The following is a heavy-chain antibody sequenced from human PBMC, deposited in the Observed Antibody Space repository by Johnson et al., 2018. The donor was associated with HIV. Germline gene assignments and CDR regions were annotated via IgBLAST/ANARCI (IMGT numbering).Heavy chain of an antibody. CDR3: TTAGSSGSSHAFDI. CDR1: GFTFSNAW. Sequence: VQLVESGGGLIKPGGSLRLSCAASGFTFSNAWMSWVRQGPGQGLEWVGRIKSKTEGGTTDYAAPVQCRFTITRDDSKNTLFLQMNSRKLEDTATYYCTTAGSSGSSHAFDIWGQGTRVTVSS. D-gene: IGHD3-22*01. V-gene: IGHV3-15*01. J-gene: IGHJ3*02. CDR2: IKSKTEGGTT.